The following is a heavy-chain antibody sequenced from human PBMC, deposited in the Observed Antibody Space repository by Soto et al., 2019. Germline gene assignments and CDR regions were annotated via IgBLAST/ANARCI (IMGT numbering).Heavy chain of an antibody. V-gene: IGHV3-72*01. D-gene: IGHD3-9*01. Sequence: GGSLRLSCAASGFIFSDHFMDWVRQTPEKGLEWVGRSRNKARSYATEYAAPVKGRFTVSRDDSKNTFYLEMHGLKTEDTAVYYCATTHYDTSSGYYILGGYWGQGTLVTVSS. CDR3: ATTHYDTSSGYYILGGY. CDR2: SRNKARSYAT. CDR1: GFIFSDHF. J-gene: IGHJ4*02.